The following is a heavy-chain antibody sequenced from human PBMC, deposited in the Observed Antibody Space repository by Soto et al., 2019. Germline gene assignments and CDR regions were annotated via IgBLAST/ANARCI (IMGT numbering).Heavy chain of an antibody. Sequence: DVQLVESGGGLVQPGRSLRLSCAASGFTFDDYAMHWVRQAPGKGLEWVSGISWNSGSIGYADSVKGRFTISRDNAKNSLYLQMNSLRAEDTALYYCAKVLPTYCSGGSCYQIDAFDIWGQGTMVTVSS. CDR1: GFTFDDYA. V-gene: IGHV3-9*01. CDR3: AKVLPTYCSGGSCYQIDAFDI. J-gene: IGHJ3*02. CDR2: ISWNSGSI. D-gene: IGHD2-15*01.